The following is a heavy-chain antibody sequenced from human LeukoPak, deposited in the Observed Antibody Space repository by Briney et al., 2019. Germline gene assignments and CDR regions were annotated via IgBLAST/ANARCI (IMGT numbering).Heavy chain of an antibody. D-gene: IGHD6-13*01. Sequence: SETLSLTCTVSGGSISSYYWSWIRQPPGKGLEWIGYIYYSGSTNYNPSLKSRVTISLDTSKNQFSLKLSSVTAADTAVYYCARGLTGIAAAGYNWFDPWGQGTLVTVSS. CDR1: GGSISSYY. CDR3: ARGLTGIAAAGYNWFDP. V-gene: IGHV4-59*12. CDR2: IYYSGST. J-gene: IGHJ5*02.